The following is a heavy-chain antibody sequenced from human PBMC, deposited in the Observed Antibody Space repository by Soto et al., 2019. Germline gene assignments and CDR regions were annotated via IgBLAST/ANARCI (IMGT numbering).Heavy chain of an antibody. CDR3: TRDQGGSYDSWFDP. D-gene: IGHD1-26*01. J-gene: IGHJ5*02. Sequence: EVQVVESGGGLVKPGGSLRLSCNFTFSMYSMNWVRKAPGKGLEWVASISSGSAFIKYADSVKGRFSISRDNAKNSVSLQMNSLRAEDTAMYYCTRDQGGSYDSWFDPWGRGTLVTFSS. V-gene: IGHV3-21*01. CDR2: ISSGSAFI. CDR1: TFSMYS.